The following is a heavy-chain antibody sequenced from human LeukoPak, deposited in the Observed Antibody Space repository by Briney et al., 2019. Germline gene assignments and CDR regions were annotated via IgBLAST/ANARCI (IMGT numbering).Heavy chain of an antibody. Sequence: ASVKVSCKGSGYAFTYYYMHWVRQAPGQGFEWMGWINPNDGDTNYAQKFQGRVTMTRDTYISTAHMEVSRLRSDDTGVYYCARANFLYCSSSTCLFDYWGQGTPVTVSS. J-gene: IGHJ4*02. CDR1: GYAFTYYY. CDR3: ARANFLYCSSSTCLFDY. V-gene: IGHV1-2*02. CDR2: INPNDGDT. D-gene: IGHD2-2*01.